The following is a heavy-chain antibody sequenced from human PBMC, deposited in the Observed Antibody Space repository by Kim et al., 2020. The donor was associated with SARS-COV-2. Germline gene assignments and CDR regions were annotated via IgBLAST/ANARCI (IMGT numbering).Heavy chain of an antibody. CDR3: ARVVVPAAIGYYFDY. J-gene: IGHJ4*02. D-gene: IGHD2-2*01. V-gene: IGHV3-53*01. Sequence: DSVKVRFTISRDNSKNTLYLQMNSLRAEDTAVYYCARVVVPAAIGYYFDYWGQGTLVTVSS.